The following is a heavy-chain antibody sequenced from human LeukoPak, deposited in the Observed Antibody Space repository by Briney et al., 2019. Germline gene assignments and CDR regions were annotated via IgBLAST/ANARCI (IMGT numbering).Heavy chain of an antibody. CDR2: ISAYNGNT. CDR1: GYTFTSYG. D-gene: IGHD3-10*01. Sequence: ASVKVSCKASGYTFTSYGISWVRQAPGQGLEWMGWISAYNGNTNYAQKLQGRVTMTTDTSTSTAYMELRSLRSDDTAAYYCARDSTVMVRGVIMTYYYYYYMDVWGKGTTVTISS. J-gene: IGHJ6*03. V-gene: IGHV1-18*01. CDR3: ARDSTVMVRGVIMTYYYYYYMDV.